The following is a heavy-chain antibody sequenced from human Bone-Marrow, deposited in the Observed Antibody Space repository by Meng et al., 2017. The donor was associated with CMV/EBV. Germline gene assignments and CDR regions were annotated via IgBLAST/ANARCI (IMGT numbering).Heavy chain of an antibody. CDR2: INYANIAGTTT. Sequence: GESLKISCEASGFRFTDYWMHWVGQAPGKGLEWISRINYANIAGTTTDYADSVKGRFTISRDNAKNTLVLQMNGLRAEDTAVYYCAREYGSGSYGYWGQGTLVTVSS. D-gene: IGHD3-10*01. J-gene: IGHJ4*02. V-gene: IGHV3-74*01. CDR1: GFRFTDYW. CDR3: AREYGSGSYGY.